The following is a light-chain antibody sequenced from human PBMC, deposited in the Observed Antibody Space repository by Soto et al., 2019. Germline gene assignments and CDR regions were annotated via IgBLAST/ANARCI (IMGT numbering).Light chain of an antibody. V-gene: IGKV1-27*01. Sequence: IQMTQSPSSLSASVGDRVTITCRASQGIGNYLAWYQQKPGKVPKLLIYAASTLQSGFPSRFSGSGSGTDFNLTISSLQPEDVAAYYCQKYNSAPWTVGQGTKVEIK. CDR2: AAS. CDR3: QKYNSAPWT. CDR1: QGIGNY. J-gene: IGKJ1*01.